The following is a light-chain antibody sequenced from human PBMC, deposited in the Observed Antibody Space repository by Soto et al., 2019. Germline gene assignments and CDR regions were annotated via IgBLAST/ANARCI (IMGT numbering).Light chain of an antibody. J-gene: IGKJ1*01. CDR2: DTS. CDR3: QQSDSTLWT. V-gene: IGKV3-11*01. Sequence: EIVLTQSPATLSLSPGERATLSCRASQSVSSYLAWYQQKPGQAPRLLIYDTSNRATDIPPRFSGSGSGTDFTLTISRLEPEDFAVYYCQQSDSTLWTFGQGTKVDIK. CDR1: QSVSSY.